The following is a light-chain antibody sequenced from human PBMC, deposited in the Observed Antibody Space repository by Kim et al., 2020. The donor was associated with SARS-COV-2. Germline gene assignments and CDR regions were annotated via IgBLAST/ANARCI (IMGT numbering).Light chain of an antibody. V-gene: IGKV3-11*01. CDR3: QQRSNWPPT. CDR2: DAS. J-gene: IGKJ1*01. CDR1: QRVSSY. Sequence: PGERATLSCRASQRVSSYLAWYQQKPGQAPRLLIYDASNRATGIPARFSGSGSGTDFTLTISSLEPEDFAVYYCQQRSNWPPTFGQGTKVDI.